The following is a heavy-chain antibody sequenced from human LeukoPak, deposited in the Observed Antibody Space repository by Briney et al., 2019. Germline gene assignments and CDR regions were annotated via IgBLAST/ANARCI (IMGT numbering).Heavy chain of an antibody. J-gene: IGHJ4*02. D-gene: IGHD6-19*01. CDR2: ISSSSSYT. CDR1: GFTFSDYY. CDR3: ARYSSGWSRAAYFDY. V-gene: IGHV3-11*06. Sequence: GGSLRLSCAASGFTFSDYYMSRIRQAPGKGLEWVSYISSSSSYTNYADSVKGRFTISRDNAKNSLYLQMNSLRAEDTAVYYCARYSSGWSRAAYFDYWGQGTLVTVSS.